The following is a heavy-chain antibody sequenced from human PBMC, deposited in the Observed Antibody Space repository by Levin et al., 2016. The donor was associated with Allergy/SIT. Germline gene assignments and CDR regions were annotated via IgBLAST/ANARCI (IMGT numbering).Heavy chain of an antibody. J-gene: IGHJ4*02. CDR2: ISSSSSST. D-gene: IGHD6-19*01. CDR3: ARVQTGYRSGWYFLY. V-gene: IGHV3-11*06. Sequence: WIRQPPGKGLEWVSYISSSSSSTNYADSVKGRFTISRDNAKNSLYLQMNSLRAEDTAVYHCARVQTGYRSGWYFLYWGQGTLVTVSS.